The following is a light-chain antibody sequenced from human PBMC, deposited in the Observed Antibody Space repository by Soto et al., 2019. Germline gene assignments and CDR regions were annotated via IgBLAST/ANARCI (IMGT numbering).Light chain of an antibody. Sequence: QSVLTQPPSASGTPGLSVTIYCSGGSSNVGTNTVSWYQHLPGTAPKLLIYINDQRPSGVPDRFSGSKSGTSASLAITGLQSEDEGIYYCATWDDSLSGGVFGGGTKVTVL. V-gene: IGLV1-44*01. CDR3: ATWDDSLSGGV. J-gene: IGLJ3*02. CDR2: IND. CDR1: SSNVGTNT.